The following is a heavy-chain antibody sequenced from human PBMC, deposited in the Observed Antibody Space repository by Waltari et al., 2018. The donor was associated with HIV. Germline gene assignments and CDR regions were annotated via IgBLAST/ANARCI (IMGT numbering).Heavy chain of an antibody. V-gene: IGHV3-30*18. Sequence: QVQMVESGGGVVQPGRSLRLSCAASGFTSSSYCMHWVRQAPGKGLEWVAVISYDGSNKYYADSVKGRFTISRDNSKNTLYLQMNSLRAEDTAVYYCAKDPGSYWYFDLWGRGTLVTVSS. J-gene: IGHJ2*01. CDR2: ISYDGSNK. CDR1: GFTSSSYC. CDR3: AKDPGSYWYFDL. D-gene: IGHD6-19*01.